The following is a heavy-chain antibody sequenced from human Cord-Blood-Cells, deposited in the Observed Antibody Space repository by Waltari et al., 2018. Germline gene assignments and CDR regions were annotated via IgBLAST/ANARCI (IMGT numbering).Heavy chain of an antibody. J-gene: IGHJ3*02. V-gene: IGHV4-39*01. CDR2: IYYSGST. CDR3: ARLSNWDDAFDI. Sequence: QLQLQESGPGLVKPSETLSLTCTVSGGSISSSSYYLGWIRQPPGKGLEWIGSIYYSGSTYYNPSLKIRVTISVDTSKNQFSLKLSSVTAADTAVYYCARLSNWDDAFDIWGQGTMVTVSS. D-gene: IGHD1-1*01. CDR1: GGSISSSSYY.